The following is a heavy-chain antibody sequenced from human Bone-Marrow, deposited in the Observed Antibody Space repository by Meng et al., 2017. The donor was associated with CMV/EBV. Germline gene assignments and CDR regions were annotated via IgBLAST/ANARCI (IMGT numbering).Heavy chain of an antibody. J-gene: IGHJ4*02. D-gene: IGHD3-3*01. CDR3: AKDRFLEWLLGFYFDY. CDR1: GFTFSSYW. Sequence: GESLKISCAASGFTFSSYWMSWVRQAPGKGLEWVANIKQDGSEKYYVDSVKGRFTNSRDNAKNSLYLQMNSLRAEDTAVYYSAKDRFLEWLLGFYFDYRGQGTLVTVSS. CDR2: IKQDGSEK. V-gene: IGHV3-7*01.